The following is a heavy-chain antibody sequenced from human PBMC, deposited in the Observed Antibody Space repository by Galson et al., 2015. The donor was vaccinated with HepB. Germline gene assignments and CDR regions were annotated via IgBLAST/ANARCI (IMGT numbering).Heavy chain of an antibody. Sequence: SLRLSCAASGFTFSSYGMHWIRQAPGKGLEWVAVISYDGSNKYYADSVKGRFTISRDNSKNTLYLQMNSLRAEDTAVYYCAKDDRGGFGESLFDYWGQGTLVTVSS. D-gene: IGHD3-10*01. V-gene: IGHV3-30*18. J-gene: IGHJ4*02. CDR1: GFTFSSYG. CDR3: AKDDRGGFGESLFDY. CDR2: ISYDGSNK.